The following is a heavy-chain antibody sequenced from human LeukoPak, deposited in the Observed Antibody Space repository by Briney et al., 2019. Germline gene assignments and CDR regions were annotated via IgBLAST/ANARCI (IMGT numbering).Heavy chain of an antibody. D-gene: IGHD1-26*01. V-gene: IGHV3-33*01. J-gene: IGHJ4*02. Sequence: PGGSLRLSCVASGFPFSSYGMHWVRQAPGKGLEWVAVIWSVGGAEYYADSVKGRFTISRDNSKNMLFLQMNSLRAEDTAVYYCTTDLDYSGSYQPHNWGQGTLVTVSS. CDR2: IWSVGGAE. CDR3: TTDLDYSGSYQPHN. CDR1: GFPFSSYG.